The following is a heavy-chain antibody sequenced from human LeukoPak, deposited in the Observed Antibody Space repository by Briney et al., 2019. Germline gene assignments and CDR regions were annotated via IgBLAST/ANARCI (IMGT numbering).Heavy chain of an antibody. CDR2: IYHSGST. D-gene: IGHD6-13*01. V-gene: IGHV4-30-2*01. J-gene: IGHJ3*02. CDR1: GGSISSGDYY. Sequence: SETLSLTCTVSGGSISSGDYYWSWIRQPPGKGLEWIGYIYHSGSTYYNPSLKSRVTISVDRSKNQFSLKLSSVTAADTAVYYCARHRQPSAFDIWGQGTMVTVSS. CDR3: ARHRQPSAFDI.